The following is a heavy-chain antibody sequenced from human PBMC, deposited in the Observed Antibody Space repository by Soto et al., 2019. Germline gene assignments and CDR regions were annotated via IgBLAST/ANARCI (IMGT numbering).Heavy chain of an antibody. CDR3: ARHPQGIAAAGNWFGP. CDR1: GYSFTSYW. D-gene: IGHD6-13*01. Sequence: GESLKISCKGSGYSFTSYWISWVRQMPGKGLEWMGRIDPSGSYTNYSPSFQGHVTISADKSISTAYLQWSSLKASDTAMYYCARHPQGIAAAGNWFGPWGQGTLVTVSS. CDR2: IDPSGSYT. J-gene: IGHJ5*02. V-gene: IGHV5-10-1*01.